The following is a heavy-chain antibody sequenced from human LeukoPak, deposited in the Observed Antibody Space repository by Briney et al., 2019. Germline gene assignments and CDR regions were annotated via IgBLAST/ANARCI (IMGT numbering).Heavy chain of an antibody. D-gene: IGHD6-19*01. CDR1: GYSISSGYY. Sequence: SETLSLTCTVSGYSISSGYYWGWIRQPPGKGLEWIGSIYHSGSTYYNPSLKSRVTISVDTSKNQFSLKLSSVTAADTAVYYCARDQVAVAGIYYYYYMDVWGKGTTVTVSS. J-gene: IGHJ6*03. CDR2: IYHSGST. CDR3: ARDQVAVAGIYYYYYMDV. V-gene: IGHV4-38-2*02.